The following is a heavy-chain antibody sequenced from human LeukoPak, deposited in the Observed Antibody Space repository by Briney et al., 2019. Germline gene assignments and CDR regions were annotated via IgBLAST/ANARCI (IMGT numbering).Heavy chain of an antibody. CDR2: ISAYNGNT. D-gene: IGHD2-2*01. Sequence: GASVKVSCKASGGTFSSYAISWVRQAPGQGLEWMGWISAYNGNTNYAQKLQGRVTMTTDTSTSTAYMELRSLRSDDTAVYYCAREGYCSSTSCFGIRGMDVWGQGTTVTVSS. CDR1: GGTFSSYA. J-gene: IGHJ6*02. V-gene: IGHV1-18*01. CDR3: AREGYCSSTSCFGIRGMDV.